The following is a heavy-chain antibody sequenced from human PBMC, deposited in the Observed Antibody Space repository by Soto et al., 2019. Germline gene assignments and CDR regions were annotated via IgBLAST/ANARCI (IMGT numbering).Heavy chain of an antibody. V-gene: IGHV4-39*01. D-gene: IGHD3-22*01. CDR2: VFYRGNT. CDR3: ARQHYSEDSRIW. J-gene: IGHJ4*02. CDR1: GGSISRSPYY. Sequence: PSETLSLTCIVSGGSISRSPYYWGWIRQTPGKGLEWIASVFYRGNTFYNPSLQSRVTISIDTSKNQFTLSLSSVTAADTAVYYCARQHYSEDSRIWWGQGTLVTVSS.